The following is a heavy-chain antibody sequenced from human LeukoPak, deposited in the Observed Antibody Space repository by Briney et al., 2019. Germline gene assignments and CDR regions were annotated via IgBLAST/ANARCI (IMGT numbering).Heavy chain of an antibody. CDR1: GFTFSSYS. Sequence: GGSLRLSCAASGFTFSSYSMNWVRQAPGKGLEWVSSISSGSSYIYYADSVKGRFTISRDNAKNSLYLQMNSLRAEDTAVYYCARVSSSSWYPEYYYMDVWGKGTTVTVSS. CDR2: ISSGSSYI. J-gene: IGHJ6*03. D-gene: IGHD6-13*01. V-gene: IGHV3-21*01. CDR3: ARVSSSSWYPEYYYMDV.